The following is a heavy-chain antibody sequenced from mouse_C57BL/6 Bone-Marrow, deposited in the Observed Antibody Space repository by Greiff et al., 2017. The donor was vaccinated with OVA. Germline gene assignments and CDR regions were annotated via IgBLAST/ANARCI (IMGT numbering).Heavy chain of an antibody. CDR2: IYPRDGST. CDR1: GYTFTDHT. Sequence: VKLQESDAELVKPGASVKISCKVSGYTFTDHTIHWMKQRPEQGLEWIGYIYPRDGSTKYNEKFKGKATLTADKSSSTAYMQLNSLTSEDSAVYFGASIYDGYYDWFAYWGQGTLVTVSA. V-gene: IGHV1-78*01. CDR3: ASIYDGYYDWFAY. J-gene: IGHJ3*01. D-gene: IGHD2-3*01.